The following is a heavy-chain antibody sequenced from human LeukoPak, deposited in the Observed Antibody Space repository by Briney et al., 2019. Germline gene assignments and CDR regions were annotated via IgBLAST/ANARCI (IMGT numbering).Heavy chain of an antibody. CDR1: GYTFTSYG. J-gene: IGHJ5*02. D-gene: IGHD6-6*01. CDR2: ISAYNGNT. CDR3: ARWRYSSSSGWFDT. Sequence: GASVKVSCKASGYTFTSYGISWVRQAPGQGLEWMGWISAYNGNTNYAQKLQGRVTMTTDTSTSTAYMELRSLRSDDTAVYYCARWRYSSSSGWFDTWGQGTLVTVSS. V-gene: IGHV1-18*01.